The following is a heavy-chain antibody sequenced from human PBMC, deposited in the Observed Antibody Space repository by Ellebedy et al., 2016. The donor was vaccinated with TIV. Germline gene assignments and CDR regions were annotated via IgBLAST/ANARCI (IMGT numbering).Heavy chain of an antibody. CDR2: IKGKTDGVTK. CDR1: GFTFSTDW. D-gene: IGHD2-15*01. Sequence: GGSLRLSCAASGFTFSTDWMSWVRQAPGKGREWVGGIKGKTDGVTKDYAAPVKVRFTISGDDSKNTLYLQMNSLKTEDTAVYYCTLDSYCSRGSCYEGPGYYYYGMDVWGQGTTVTVSS. CDR3: TLDSYCSRGSCYEGPGYYYYGMDV. J-gene: IGHJ6*02. V-gene: IGHV3-15*01.